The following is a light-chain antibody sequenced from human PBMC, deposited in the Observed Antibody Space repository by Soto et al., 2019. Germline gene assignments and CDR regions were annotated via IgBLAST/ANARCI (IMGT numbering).Light chain of an antibody. Sequence: EIVMTQSPVTLSVSPGERATLSCRASQSVSSNLAWYQQKPGQALRLLIYGASTRATGIPARFSGSGSWTEFTLTISSLQDADVAVYYCQQYNNRPPYTFGQGTKVDI. CDR3: QQYNNRPPYT. CDR1: QSVSSN. J-gene: IGKJ2*01. CDR2: GAS. V-gene: IGKV3-15*01.